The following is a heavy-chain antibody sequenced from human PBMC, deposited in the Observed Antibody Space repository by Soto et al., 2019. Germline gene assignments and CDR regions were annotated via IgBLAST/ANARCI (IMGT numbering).Heavy chain of an antibody. Sequence: QVQLVESGGGVVQPGRSLGLSCAASGFPFSSFAMHWVRQTPGEGLEWVAVISHDGSKEDCADSVKGRFTISRDNSKNTVFLQLNSLRPEDTALYYCARDGNSGYNWDFYYGMDAWGRGTTVIVSS. CDR2: ISHDGSKE. V-gene: IGHV3-30*04. CDR3: ARDGNSGYNWDFYYGMDA. J-gene: IGHJ6*02. D-gene: IGHD5-12*01. CDR1: GFPFSSFA.